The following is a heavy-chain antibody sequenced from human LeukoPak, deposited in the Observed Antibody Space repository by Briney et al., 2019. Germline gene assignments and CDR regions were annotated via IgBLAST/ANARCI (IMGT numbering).Heavy chain of an antibody. D-gene: IGHD6-19*01. CDR3: ATAVIQDSSGWQFDY. CDR2: IYHSGST. J-gene: IGHJ4*02. V-gene: IGHV4-38-2*02. Sequence: SETLSLTCTVSGYSISSGYYWGWIRQPPGKGLEWIGSIYHSGSTYYNPSLKSRVTISVDTSKNQFSLKLSSVTAAVTAVYYCATAVIQDSSGWQFDYWGQGTLVTVSS. CDR1: GYSISSGYY.